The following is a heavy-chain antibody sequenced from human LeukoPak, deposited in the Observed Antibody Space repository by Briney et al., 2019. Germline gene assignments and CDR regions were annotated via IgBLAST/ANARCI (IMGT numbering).Heavy chain of an antibody. Sequence: GGSLRLSCVVSGFTFSNSWMHWVRQAPRKGLVWVSRINSDGSSPTYADSVKGRFTISRDNAKNTLYLQMSSLRAEDTAMYYCTRGGHAATGWHYFDYWGQGNMVTVSS. CDR3: TRGGHAATGWHYFDY. J-gene: IGHJ4*02. D-gene: IGHD6-19*01. CDR2: INSDGSSP. CDR1: GFTFSNSW. V-gene: IGHV3-74*01.